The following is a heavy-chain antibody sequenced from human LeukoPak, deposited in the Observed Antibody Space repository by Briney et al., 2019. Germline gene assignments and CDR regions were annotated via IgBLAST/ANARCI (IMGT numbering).Heavy chain of an antibody. V-gene: IGHV5-51*01. J-gene: IGHJ4*02. CDR2: IYPGDSDT. D-gene: IGHD2-2*01. CDR1: GYSFTSYW. Sequence: ESPKISCKGSGYSFTSYWIAWVRQMPGKGLEWMGIIYPGDSDTRYSPSFQGQVTISVDKSVSAAYLQWSSLKASDTAMYYCASPPTRECSSISCPLSYWGQGTLASLSS. CDR3: ASPPTRECSSISCPLSY.